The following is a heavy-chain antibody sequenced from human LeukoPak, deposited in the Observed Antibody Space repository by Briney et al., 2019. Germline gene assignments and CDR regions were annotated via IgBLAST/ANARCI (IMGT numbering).Heavy chain of an antibody. V-gene: IGHV3-30-3*01. J-gene: IGHJ4*02. CDR3: AVAVAGS. CDR1: GFTFSSYA. D-gene: IGHD6-19*01. CDR2: ISYDGSNK. Sequence: PGGSLRLSCAASGFTFSSYAMHWVRQAPGKGLEWVAVISYDGSNKYYADSVKGRFTISRDNSKNTLYLQMNSLRAEDTAVYYCAVAVAGSWGQGTLVTVSS.